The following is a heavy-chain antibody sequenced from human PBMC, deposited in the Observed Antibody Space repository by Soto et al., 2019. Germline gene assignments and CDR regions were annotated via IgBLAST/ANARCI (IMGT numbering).Heavy chain of an antibody. Sequence: GGSLRLSCAASGFTFSSYGMHWVRQAPGKGLEWVAVIWYDGSNKYYADSVKGRFTISRDNSKNTLYLQMNSLRAEDTAVYYCARDSILYGDYPYYYYGMDVWGQGTTVTVSS. CDR3: ARDSILYGDYPYYYYGMDV. V-gene: IGHV3-33*01. CDR1: GFTFSSYG. J-gene: IGHJ6*02. D-gene: IGHD4-17*01. CDR2: IWYDGSNK.